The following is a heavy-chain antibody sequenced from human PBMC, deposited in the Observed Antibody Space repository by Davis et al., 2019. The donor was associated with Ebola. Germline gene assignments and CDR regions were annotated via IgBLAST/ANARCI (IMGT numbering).Heavy chain of an antibody. CDR3: ARIPRGSYYDSSGYYYEWGEHWFDP. Sequence: GESLKISCAASGFMFSSYWMTWVRQAPGKGLEWVANIKQDASEINYVDSVRGRFTISRDNAKNSLYLQMNSLRAEDTAVYYCARIPRGSYYDSSGYYYEWGEHWFDPWGQGTLVTVSS. CDR1: GFMFSSYW. CDR2: IKQDASEI. V-gene: IGHV3-7*03. J-gene: IGHJ5*02. D-gene: IGHD3-22*01.